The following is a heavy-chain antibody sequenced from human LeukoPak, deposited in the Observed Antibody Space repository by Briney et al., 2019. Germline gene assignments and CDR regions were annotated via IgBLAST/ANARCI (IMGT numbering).Heavy chain of an antibody. CDR1: GYTFTGYY. D-gene: IGHD2-21*02. CDR3: ARIPSDASFDI. J-gene: IGHJ3*02. Sequence: ASVKVSCKASGYTFTGYYMHWVHQAPGQGLEWMGWINPNSGGTNYAQRFQGRVTMTRDTSISTAYMELSRLRSDDTAVYYCARIPSDASFDIWGQGTMVTVSS. V-gene: IGHV1-2*02. CDR2: INPNSGGT.